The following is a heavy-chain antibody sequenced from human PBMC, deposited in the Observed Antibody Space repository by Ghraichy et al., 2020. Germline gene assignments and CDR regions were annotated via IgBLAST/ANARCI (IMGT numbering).Heavy chain of an antibody. Sequence: SETLSLTCTVSGGSISTYYWSWIRQPPGKGLEWIGYIYNSGSTNYNPSLKSRVTISVDTSKNQFSLKLSSVTAADTAVYYCARSYSSGWYLFDPWGQGTLVTVSS. D-gene: IGHD6-19*01. V-gene: IGHV4-59*01. CDR2: IYNSGST. CDR1: GGSISTYY. J-gene: IGHJ5*02. CDR3: ARSYSSGWYLFDP.